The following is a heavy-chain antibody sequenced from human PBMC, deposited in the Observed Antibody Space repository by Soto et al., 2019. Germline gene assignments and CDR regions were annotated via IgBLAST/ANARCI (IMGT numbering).Heavy chain of an antibody. Sequence: QVPLVQSGAEVKKPGSSVKVSCKAPGGTFSSYAISWVRQAPGQGLEWMGGIIPIFGTANYAQKFQGRVTITADESRSTAYRGLSSLRSEDTAVYYCAGGYSSSWTFDYWGQGTLVTVSS. CDR1: GGTFSSYA. CDR3: AGGYSSSWTFDY. D-gene: IGHD6-13*01. CDR2: IIPIFGTA. J-gene: IGHJ4*02. V-gene: IGHV1-69*01.